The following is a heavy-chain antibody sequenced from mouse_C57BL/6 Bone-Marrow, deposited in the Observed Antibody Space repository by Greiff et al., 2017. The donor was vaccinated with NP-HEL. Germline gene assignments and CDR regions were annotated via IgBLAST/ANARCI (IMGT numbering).Heavy chain of an antibody. CDR3: YYSYWYFDV. CDR1: GFSIKDDY. CDR2: IDPENGDT. J-gene: IGHJ1*03. V-gene: IGHV14-4*01. D-gene: IGHD1-1*01. Sequence: VQLQQSGAELVRPGASVKLSCTASGFSIKDDYMHWVKQRPEQGLEWIGWIDPENGDTEYASKFQGKATITADTSSNTAYLQLSSLTSEDTAVYYCYYSYWYFDVWGTGTTVTVSS.